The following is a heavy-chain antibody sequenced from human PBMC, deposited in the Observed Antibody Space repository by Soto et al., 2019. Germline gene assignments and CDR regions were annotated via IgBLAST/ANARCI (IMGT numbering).Heavy chain of an antibody. CDR1: GGSFTGYY. Sequence: PSGTRSRTCAVYGGSFTGYYSSWNRQPPEQGLEWIGEINHSGSTNYNPSLKSRVTISVDTSKNQFSLKLSSVTAADTAVYYCARVKASAAGVLGYYYYGMDVWGQGTTVT. CDR3: ARVKASAAGVLGYYYYGMDV. J-gene: IGHJ6*02. D-gene: IGHD6-13*01. CDR2: INHSGST. V-gene: IGHV4-34*01.